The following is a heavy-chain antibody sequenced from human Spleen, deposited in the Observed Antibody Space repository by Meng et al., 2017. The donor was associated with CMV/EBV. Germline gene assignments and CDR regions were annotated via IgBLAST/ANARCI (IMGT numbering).Heavy chain of an antibody. D-gene: IGHD2-15*01. Sequence: GFSLSTSGRGVVSIRRPPGKALRWLALIYWDDDKRYSPSLKSRLTITKDTSKNQVVLTMTNMDPVDTATYYCAHRDYCSGGTCTFDYWGQGTLVTVSS. CDR1: GFSLSTSGRG. V-gene: IGHV2-5*02. CDR3: AHRDYCSGGTCTFDY. CDR2: IYWDDDK. J-gene: IGHJ4*02.